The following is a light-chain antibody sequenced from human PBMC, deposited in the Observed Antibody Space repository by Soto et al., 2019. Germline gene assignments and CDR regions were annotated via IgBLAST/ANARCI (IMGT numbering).Light chain of an antibody. CDR3: QQYSTYTPRT. Sequence: EIVLTQSPGTLSLSPGERATLSCRASQTVSSSFLAWYQQTPGQAPRLLIYAASSRATGIPDRFSGSGSGTEFTLTISSLQPDDFATYYCQQYSTYTPRTFGQGTKVDI. CDR1: QTVSSSF. J-gene: IGKJ1*01. V-gene: IGKV3-20*01. CDR2: AAS.